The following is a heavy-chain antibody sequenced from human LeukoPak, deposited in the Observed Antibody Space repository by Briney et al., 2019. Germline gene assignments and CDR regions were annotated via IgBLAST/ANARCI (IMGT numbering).Heavy chain of an antibody. V-gene: IGHV3-66*01. CDR3: ARDGRRSNYYMDV. Sequence: GGSLRLSCAASGFTVSSNYMSWVRQAPGKGLEWVSVIYSGGSTYYTDSVKGRSTISRDNSKNTLYLQMNSLRAEDTAVYYCARDGRRSNYYMDVWGKGTTVTISS. J-gene: IGHJ6*03. CDR1: GFTVSSNY. CDR2: IYSGGST.